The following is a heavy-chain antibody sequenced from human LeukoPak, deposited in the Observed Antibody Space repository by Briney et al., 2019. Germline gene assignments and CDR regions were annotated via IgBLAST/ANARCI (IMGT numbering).Heavy chain of an antibody. V-gene: IGHV4-38-2*02. Sequence: PSETLSLTCTVSGYSISSGYYWGLIRQPPGKGLEWNWRIYHSGNTYYNPSLKNRVTISVDTSKNQFSLKLSSVTAADTAVYYRARELLGPADYWGQGNLVTVSS. D-gene: IGHD2/OR15-2a*01. CDR3: ARELLGPADY. CDR2: IYHSGNT. CDR1: GYSISSGYY. J-gene: IGHJ4*02.